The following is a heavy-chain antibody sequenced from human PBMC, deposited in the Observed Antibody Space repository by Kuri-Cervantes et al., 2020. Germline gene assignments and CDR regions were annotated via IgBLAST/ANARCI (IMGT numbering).Heavy chain of an antibody. CDR2: IKQDGSEK. CDR3: ARETMALGGTYFDY. V-gene: IGHV3-7*01. Sequence: GGSRRPSCEASGFTFSSYWMSWVCQAPGKGLEWVANIKQDGSEKYYVDSVKGRFTISRDNAKNSLYLQMNSLRAEDTAVYYCARETMALGGTYFDYWGQGTLVTVSS. CDR1: GFTFSSYW. D-gene: IGHD4/OR15-4a*01. J-gene: IGHJ4*02.